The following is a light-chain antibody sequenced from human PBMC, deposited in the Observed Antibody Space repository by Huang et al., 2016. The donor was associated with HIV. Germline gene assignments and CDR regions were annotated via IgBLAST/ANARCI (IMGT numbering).Light chain of an antibody. V-gene: IGKV3D-20*01. CDR3: HQYGTSPLT. Sequence: EIVLTQSPATLSLSPGERATLSCGASQSVSRNYLAWYQQRRGLAPRLLIYDGSTRATGIPDRFSGSGSGTDFTLTINRLEPEDFAVYYCHQYGTSPLTVGGGTKVEIK. CDR2: DGS. J-gene: IGKJ4*01. CDR1: QSVSRNY.